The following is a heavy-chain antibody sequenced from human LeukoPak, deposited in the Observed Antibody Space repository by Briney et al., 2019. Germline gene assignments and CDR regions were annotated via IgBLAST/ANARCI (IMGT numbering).Heavy chain of an antibody. D-gene: IGHD6-13*01. V-gene: IGHV4-59*08. CDR3: ARQSPYSSSWSGWFDP. J-gene: IGHJ5*02. CDR1: GGSISSYY. CDR2: IYYSGST. Sequence: PSETLSLTCTDSGGSISSYYWSWIRQPPGKGLEWIGYIYYSGSTNYNPSLKSRVTISVDTSKNQFSLKLSSVTAADTAVYYCARQSPYSSSWSGWFDPWGQGTLVTVSS.